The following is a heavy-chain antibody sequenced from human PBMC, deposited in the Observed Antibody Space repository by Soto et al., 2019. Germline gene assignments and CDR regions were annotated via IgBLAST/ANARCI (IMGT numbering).Heavy chain of an antibody. J-gene: IGHJ6*02. V-gene: IGHV3-48*03. CDR2: ISVSGNII. D-gene: IGHD2-2*02. CDR1: GFTFSTYE. Sequence: GGSLRLSCAASGFTFSTYEFNWVRQAPGRGLERISYISVSGNIIKYADSVKGRFTISRDNAKNSLFLQMNSLRAEDTAVYYCARAYCSSTSCYIKGIYSYGMDVWGQGTTVTVSS. CDR3: ARAYCSSTSCYIKGIYSYGMDV.